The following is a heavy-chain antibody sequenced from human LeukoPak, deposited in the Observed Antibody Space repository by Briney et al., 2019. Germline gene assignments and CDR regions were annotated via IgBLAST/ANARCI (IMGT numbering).Heavy chain of an antibody. J-gene: IGHJ5*02. CDR2: ISSSSSYI. D-gene: IGHD3-10*01. Sequence: GGSLRLSCAASGFTFSSYGMHWVRQAPGKGLEWVSSISSSSSYIYYADSVKGRFTISRDNAKNSLYLQMNSLRAEDTAVYYCARESVARGYNWFDPWGQGTLVTVSS. CDR1: GFTFSSYG. CDR3: ARESVARGYNWFDP. V-gene: IGHV3-21*01.